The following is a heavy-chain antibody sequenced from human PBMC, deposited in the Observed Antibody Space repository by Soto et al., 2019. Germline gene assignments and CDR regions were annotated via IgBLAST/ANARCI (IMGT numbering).Heavy chain of an antibody. CDR2: MCPRDSDT. J-gene: IGHJ6*02. CDR3: ARRVFCGGDCTARPQDYYGMDV. Sequence: EVQLVQSGAEVKKSGESLKISCTGSGYNCNTYCVVWVRQLPGKGLEWVGIMCPRDSDTRYSPSSQGQVTISADKSITTAYLQWSRLKASDNALYYCARRVFCGGDCTARPQDYYGMDVWGQGTAVTVSS. D-gene: IGHD2-21*02. CDR1: GYNCNTYC. V-gene: IGHV5-51*03.